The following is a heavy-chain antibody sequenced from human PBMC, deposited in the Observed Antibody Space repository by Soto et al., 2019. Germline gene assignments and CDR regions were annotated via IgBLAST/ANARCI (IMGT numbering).Heavy chain of an antibody. D-gene: IGHD3-22*01. Sequence: AGGSLRHCCAASGCTFSSYSMNWVSQAQGKGLEWVSSISSSSSYIYYADSGKGRFTISRDNAKNSLYLQMNSLRAEDTAVYYCARDVYYYDSSGYFDYFDYWGQGTLVTVSS. CDR2: ISSSSSYI. CDR3: ARDVYYYDSSGYFDYFDY. J-gene: IGHJ4*02. V-gene: IGHV3-21*01. CDR1: GCTFSSYS.